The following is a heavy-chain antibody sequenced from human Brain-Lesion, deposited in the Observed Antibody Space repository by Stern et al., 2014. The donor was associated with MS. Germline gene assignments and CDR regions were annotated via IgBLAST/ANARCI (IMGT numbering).Heavy chain of an antibody. D-gene: IGHD2-15*01. Sequence: QVQLVESGPGLVKPSETLSLTCTVAGGSVSSTSYAWAWIRQPPGKGLEWIGTIYYSGNTSYSPSLKSRLTISLDTSQNPFCLPLGSVTAADTAVYYCAGEEDIRYCSGGSCTGNWFDPWGQGTLVTVSS. V-gene: IGHV4-39*02. CDR1: GGSVSSTSYA. CDR2: IYYSGNT. CDR3: AGEEDIRYCSGGSCTGNWFDP. J-gene: IGHJ5*02.